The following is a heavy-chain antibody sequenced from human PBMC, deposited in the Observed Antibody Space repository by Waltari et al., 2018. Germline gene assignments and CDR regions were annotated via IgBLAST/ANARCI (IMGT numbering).Heavy chain of an antibody. V-gene: IGHV3-48*03. CDR2: ISSSGSTI. Sequence: EVQLVESGGGLVQPGGSLRLSCAASGFTFSSYEMNWVRQAPGKGLEWVSYISSSGSTIYYADSVKDRFTSSRENAKNSLYLQMNSLRAEDTAVYYCAVTYTNYDYVWGSYRAFDYWGQGTLVIVSS. CDR1: GFTFSSYE. CDR3: AVTYTNYDYVWGSYRAFDY. J-gene: IGHJ4*02. D-gene: IGHD3-16*02.